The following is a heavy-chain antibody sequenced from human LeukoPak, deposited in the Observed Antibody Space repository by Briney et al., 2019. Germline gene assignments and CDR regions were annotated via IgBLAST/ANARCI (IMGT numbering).Heavy chain of an antibody. Sequence: GGSLRLSCEASGFPFSSYVMSWVRQAPGKGLEWVSYISSSSSTIYYADSVKGRFTISRDNAKNSLYLQMNSLRDEDTAVYYCARDPLRYFDWLSPHDAFDIWGQGTMVTVSS. D-gene: IGHD3-9*01. CDR3: ARDPLRYFDWLSPHDAFDI. CDR1: GFPFSSYV. CDR2: ISSSSSTI. J-gene: IGHJ3*02. V-gene: IGHV3-48*02.